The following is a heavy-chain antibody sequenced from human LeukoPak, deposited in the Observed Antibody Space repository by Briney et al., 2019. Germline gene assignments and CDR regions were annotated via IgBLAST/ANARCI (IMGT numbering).Heavy chain of an antibody. CDR3: ARDWIDRSLDY. J-gene: IGHJ4*02. V-gene: IGHV3-33*01. CDR2: LSPHGNCE. Sequence: PGRSLRLSCAASGFTFSDYGIHWVRQAPGKGLEWVTVLSPHGNCEYYGDSVQGRFTISRDDSKNTVSLQMHSLRDEDTAVYYCARDWIDRSLDYWGQGTLVTVSS. D-gene: IGHD2-2*03. CDR1: GFTFSDYG.